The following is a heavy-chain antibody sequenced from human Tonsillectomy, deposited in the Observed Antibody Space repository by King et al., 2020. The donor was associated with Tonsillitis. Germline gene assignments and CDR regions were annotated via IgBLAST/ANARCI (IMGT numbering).Heavy chain of an antibody. CDR3: ARDLRPPPYYYDSSGYRTWFDP. D-gene: IGHD3-22*01. J-gene: IGHJ5*02. CDR2: IYHSGST. Sequence: QLQESGPGLVKPSETLSLTCTVSGYSISSGYYWGWIRQPPGKGLEWIGSIYHSGSTYYNPSLKSRVTISVDTSKNQFSLKLSSVTAADTAVYYCARDLRPPPYYYDSSGYRTWFDPWGQGTLVTVSS. CDR1: GYSISSGYY. V-gene: IGHV4-38-2*02.